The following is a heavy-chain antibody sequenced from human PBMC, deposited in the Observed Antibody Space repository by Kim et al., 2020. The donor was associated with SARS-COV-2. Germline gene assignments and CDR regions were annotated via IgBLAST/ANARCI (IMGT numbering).Heavy chain of an antibody. Sequence: SETLSLTCTVSGGSISSYYWSWIRQPPGKGLEWIGYIYYSGSTNYNPSLKSRVTISVDTSKNQFSLKLSSVPAADTAVYYCARDHREWLQYTANWYFAL. V-gene: IGHV4-59*01. CDR1: GGSISSYY. CDR2: IYYSGST. D-gene: IGHD3-3*01. CDR3: ARDHREWLQYTANWYFAL. J-gene: IGHJ2*01.